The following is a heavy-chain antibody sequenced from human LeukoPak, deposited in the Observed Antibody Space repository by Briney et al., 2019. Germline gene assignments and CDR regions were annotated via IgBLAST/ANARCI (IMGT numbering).Heavy chain of an antibody. Sequence: SETLSLTCTVSGGSIGSYYWSWSRQPPGKGLEWIGFIYYSGDTYYNPSLKSRVTISVDTSKNQFSLKLSSVTAADTAVYYCARVRPGNDGGNFDYWGQGTLVTVSS. CDR3: ARVRPGNDGGNFDY. D-gene: IGHD1-1*01. CDR1: GGSIGSYY. V-gene: IGHV4-59*01. J-gene: IGHJ4*02. CDR2: IYYSGDT.